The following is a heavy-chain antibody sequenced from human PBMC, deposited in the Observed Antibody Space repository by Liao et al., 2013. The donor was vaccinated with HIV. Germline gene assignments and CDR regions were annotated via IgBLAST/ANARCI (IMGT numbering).Heavy chain of an antibody. CDR3: AQLYYYDSSGQADAFDI. CDR2: IFYSGST. Sequence: QVQLQESGPGLVKPSQTLSLTCTVSGGSINPYYWSWIRQPAGKGLEWIGYIFYSGSTYYNPSLKSRVTISVDTSKNQFSLMLSSVTAADTAVYYCAQLYYYDSSGQADAFDIWAKGQWSPSLQ. CDR1: GGSINPYY. V-gene: IGHV4-59*06. D-gene: IGHD3-22*01. J-gene: IGHJ3*02.